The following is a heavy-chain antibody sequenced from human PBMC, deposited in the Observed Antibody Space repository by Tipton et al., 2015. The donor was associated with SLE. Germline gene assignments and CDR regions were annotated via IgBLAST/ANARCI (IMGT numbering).Heavy chain of an antibody. CDR2: IYYRGST. V-gene: IGHV4-59*08. J-gene: IGHJ5*02. CDR1: GGSISSYY. D-gene: IGHD4-17*01. CDR3: ARDYGDFNWFDP. Sequence: TLSLTCNVSGGSISSYYWSWIRQPPGKGLEWIGYIYYRGSTNHNPSLKSRVTISADTSKNQFSLRLGSVTAADTAMYYCARDYGDFNWFDPWGQGTLVIVSS.